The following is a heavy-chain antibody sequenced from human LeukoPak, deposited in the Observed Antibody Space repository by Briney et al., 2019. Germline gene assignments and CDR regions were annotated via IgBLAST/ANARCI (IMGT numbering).Heavy chain of an antibody. CDR3: ALANSGDYGSGSYGGGGDY. Sequence: GASVKVSCKASGYTFTSYGISWVRQAPGQGLEWMGWISAYNGNTNYAQKLQGRVTMTTDTSTSTAYMELRSLRSDDTAGYYCALANSGDYGSGSYGGGGDYWGQGTLVTVSS. CDR2: ISAYNGNT. J-gene: IGHJ4*02. V-gene: IGHV1-18*04. D-gene: IGHD3-10*01. CDR1: GYTFTSYG.